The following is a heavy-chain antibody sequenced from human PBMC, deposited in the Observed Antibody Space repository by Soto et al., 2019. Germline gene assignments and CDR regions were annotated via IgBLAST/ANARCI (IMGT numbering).Heavy chain of an antibody. CDR1: GGSFSGYY. Sequence: PSETLSLTCAVYGGSFSGYYWSWIRQPPGKGLEWIGEINHSGSTNYNPSLKSRVTISVDTSKNQFSLKLSSVTAADTAVYYCARGARIVGATTVLYFDYWGQGTLVTISS. CDR3: ARGARIVGATTVLYFDY. D-gene: IGHD1-26*01. J-gene: IGHJ4*02. CDR2: INHSGST. V-gene: IGHV4-34*01.